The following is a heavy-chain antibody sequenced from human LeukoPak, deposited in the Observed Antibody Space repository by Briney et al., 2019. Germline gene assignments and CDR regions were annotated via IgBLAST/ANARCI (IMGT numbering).Heavy chain of an antibody. J-gene: IGHJ6*03. CDR2: INHSGST. CDR1: GGSFSGYY. V-gene: IGHV4-34*01. CDR3: ARGGRAVLGVVIINYYYYMDV. D-gene: IGHD3-3*01. Sequence: SETLSLTCAVYGGSFSGYYWSWIRQPPGKGLEWIGEINHSGSTNYNPSLKSRVTISVDTSKNQFSLKLRSVTAADTAVYYCARGGRAVLGVVIINYYYYMDVWGKGTTVTVSS.